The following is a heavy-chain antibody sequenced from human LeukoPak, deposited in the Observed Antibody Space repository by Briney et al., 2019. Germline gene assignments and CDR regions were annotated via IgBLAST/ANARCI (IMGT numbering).Heavy chain of an antibody. CDR3: ARVASGYCSSTSCYAGGGYYYYGMDV. J-gene: IGHJ6*02. CDR1: GFTFSSYW. Sequence: GGPLRLSCAASGFTFSSYWMIWLRQAPAKGLEWVANIKQYGSEKYYVDSVKGRFTISRDNAKNSLYLQMNSLRAEDTAVYYCARVASGYCSSTSCYAGGGYYYYGMDVWGQGTTVTVSS. V-gene: IGHV3-7*04. D-gene: IGHD2-2*01. CDR2: IKQYGSEK.